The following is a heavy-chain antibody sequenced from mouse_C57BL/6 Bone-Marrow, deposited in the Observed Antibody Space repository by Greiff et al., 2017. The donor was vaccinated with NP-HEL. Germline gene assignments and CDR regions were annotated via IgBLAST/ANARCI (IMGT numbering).Heavy chain of an antibody. J-gene: IGHJ2*01. CDR2: IFPGSGST. D-gene: IGHD1-1*01. Sequence: VQLQQSGPELVKPGASVKISCKASGYTFTDYYINWVKQRPGQGLEWIGWIFPGSGSTYYNEKFKGKATLTVDKSSSTAYMLLSSLTTEDSAVYFCARDPLYYYGSSPYAMDYWGQGTTLTVSS. CDR1: GYTFTDYY. CDR3: ARDPLYYYGSSPYAMDY. V-gene: IGHV1-75*01.